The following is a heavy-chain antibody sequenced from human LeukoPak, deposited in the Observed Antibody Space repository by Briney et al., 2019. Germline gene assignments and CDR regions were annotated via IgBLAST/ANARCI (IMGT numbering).Heavy chain of an antibody. J-gene: IGHJ4*02. Sequence: PGGSLRLSCAASGFTFSSYAMHWVRQAPGKGLEWVAVISYDGSNKYYADSVKGRFTISRDNSKNTLYLQMNSLRAEDTAVYYRARDLLDGSPSYYYDSSGYYTPLDYWGQGTLVTVSS. D-gene: IGHD3-22*01. CDR1: GFTFSSYA. CDR2: ISYDGSNK. V-gene: IGHV3-30*04. CDR3: ARDLLDGSPSYYYDSSGYYTPLDY.